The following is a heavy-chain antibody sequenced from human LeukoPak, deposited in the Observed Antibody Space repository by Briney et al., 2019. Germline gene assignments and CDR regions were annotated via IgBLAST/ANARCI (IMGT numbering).Heavy chain of an antibody. CDR3: AIGPAYGSGSYRMSYDY. CDR1: GGSCNGYY. J-gene: IGHJ4*02. Sequence: SETLSLTCAVYGGSCNGYYWSWIAQPQGMGLEWIGEINHSGSTNYNPSLKSRVTISVDTSKNQFSLKLSSVTAADTAVYYCAIGPAYGSGSYRMSYDYWGQGTLVTVSS. CDR2: INHSGST. D-gene: IGHD3-10*01. V-gene: IGHV4-34*01.